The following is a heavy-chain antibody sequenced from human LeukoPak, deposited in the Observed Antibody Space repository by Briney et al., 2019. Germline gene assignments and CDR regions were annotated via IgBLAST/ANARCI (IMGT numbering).Heavy chain of an antibody. CDR3: ARVSNYDSSGYYYDY. D-gene: IGHD3-22*01. J-gene: IGHJ4*02. CDR1: GFTFSSYI. V-gene: IGHV3-21*01. CDR2: ISSSSSYI. Sequence: PGGSLRLSCAASGFTFSSYIMNWVRQAPGKGLEWVSSISSSSSYIYNADSVKGRFTISRDNAKNSLYLQMNSLRAEDTAVYYCARVSNYDSSGYYYDYWGQGTLVSVSS.